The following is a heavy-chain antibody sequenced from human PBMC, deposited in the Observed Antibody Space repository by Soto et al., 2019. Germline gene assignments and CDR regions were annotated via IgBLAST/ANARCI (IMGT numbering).Heavy chain of an antibody. J-gene: IGHJ1*01. V-gene: IGHV3-23*01. CDR3: ANSGWYNPDGYFQH. CDR1: GFTFSSYA. Sequence: EVQLLESGGGLVQPGGSLRLSCAASGFTFSSYAMSWVRQAPGKGLEWVSGISGSGSTTYYTDSVKGRFTISRDNSKNVLDLQMIILRAEDTAVYYCANSGWYNPDGYFQHWGPGTLVTVSS. D-gene: IGHD6-19*01. CDR2: ISGSGSTT.